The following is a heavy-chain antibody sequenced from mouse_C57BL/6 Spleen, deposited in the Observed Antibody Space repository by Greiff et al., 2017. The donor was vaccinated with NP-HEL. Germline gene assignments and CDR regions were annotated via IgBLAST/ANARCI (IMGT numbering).Heavy chain of an antibody. J-gene: IGHJ2*01. Sequence: QVQLQQPGAELVKPGASVKLSCKASGYTSTSYWMQWVKQRPGQGLEWIGEIDPSDSYTNYNQKFKGKATLTVDTSSSTAYMQLSSLTSEDSAVYYCARDGYYDYWGQGTTLTVSS. CDR3: ARDGYYDY. CDR1: GYTSTSYW. D-gene: IGHD2-3*01. CDR2: IDPSDSYT. V-gene: IGHV1-50*01.